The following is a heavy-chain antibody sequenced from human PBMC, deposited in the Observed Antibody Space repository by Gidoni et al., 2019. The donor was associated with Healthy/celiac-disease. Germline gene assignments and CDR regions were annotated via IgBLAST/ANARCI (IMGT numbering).Heavy chain of an antibody. CDR1: GGTFSSYA. Sequence: QVQLVQSGAEVKKPGSSVKVSCKASGGTFSSYAISWVRQAPGQGLEWMGRIIPILGIANDAQKFQGRVTITADKSTSTAYMELSSLRSEDTAVYYCARVRPGDYYGSGTDDYGMDVWGQGTTVTVSS. CDR3: ARVRPGDYYGSGTDDYGMDV. D-gene: IGHD3-10*01. CDR2: IIPILGIA. V-gene: IGHV1-69*04. J-gene: IGHJ6*02.